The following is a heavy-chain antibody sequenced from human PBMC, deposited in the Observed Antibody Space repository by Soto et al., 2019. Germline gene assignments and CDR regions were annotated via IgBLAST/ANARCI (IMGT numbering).Heavy chain of an antibody. V-gene: IGHV1-18*01. D-gene: IGHD3-10*01. J-gene: IGHJ5*02. CDR3: VRDPPVITMVPTRQGPFDP. CDR2: ISAYNGNT. CDR1: GYTFTSYG. Sequence: ASVKVSCKASGYTFTSYGISWVRQDPGQGLEWMGWISAYNGNTNYAQKLQGRVTMTTDTSTSTAYMELRSLRSDDTAVYYCVRDPPVITMVPTRQGPFDPWGQGTLVTVSS.